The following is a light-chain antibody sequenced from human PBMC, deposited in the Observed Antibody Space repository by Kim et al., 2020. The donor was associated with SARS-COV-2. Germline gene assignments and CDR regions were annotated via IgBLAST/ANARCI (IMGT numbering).Light chain of an antibody. V-gene: IGLV6-57*03. CDR3: QSYDSSNHIV. Sequence: TVTIYCTRSGGSIASNYVQWYKQRPGSAPTTVIYEDNQRPSGVPDWFSGSIDSSSNSASLTISGLKTEDEADYYCQSYDSSNHIVFGGGTQLTVL. CDR2: EDN. J-gene: IGLJ2*01. CDR1: GGSIASNY.